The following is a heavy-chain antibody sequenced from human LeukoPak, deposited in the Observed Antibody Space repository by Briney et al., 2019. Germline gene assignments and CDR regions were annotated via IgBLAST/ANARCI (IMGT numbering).Heavy chain of an antibody. CDR2: SNAGNGNT. Sequence: ASVKVSCKASGYTLSSYVMHWVRQAPGQRLEWMGWSNAGNGNTKYSQEFQGRVTITRDTSASTTYMELSSLRSEDMAVYYCARSRGLGYFDYWGQGTLVTVSS. J-gene: IGHJ4*02. D-gene: IGHD3-16*01. CDR1: GYTLSSYV. V-gene: IGHV1-3*02. CDR3: ARSRGLGYFDY.